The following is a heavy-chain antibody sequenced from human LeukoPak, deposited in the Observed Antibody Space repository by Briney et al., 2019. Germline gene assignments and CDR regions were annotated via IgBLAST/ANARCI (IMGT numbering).Heavy chain of an antibody. V-gene: IGHV1-8*01. CDR2: MNPNSGNT. D-gene: IGHD3-3*01. CDR3: ARAFGAGFDP. CDR1: GYTFTSYD. Sequence: PGESLKVSCKASGYTFTSYDINWMRQATGQGLEWMGWMNPNSGNTGYAQKFQGRVTMTRNTSISTAYMELSSLRSEDTAVYYCARAFGAGFDPWGQGTLVTVSS. J-gene: IGHJ5*02.